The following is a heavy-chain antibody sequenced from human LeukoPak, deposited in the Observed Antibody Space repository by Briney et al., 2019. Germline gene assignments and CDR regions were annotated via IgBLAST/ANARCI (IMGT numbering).Heavy chain of an antibody. Sequence: ASVKVSCKASGYTFTSYGISWVRQAPGQGLEWMGWISAYNGNTNYAQKLQGRVTMTTDTSTSTAYMELRSLRSDDTAVYYCARDRPFTMVRGVHDYWGQGTLVTVSS. V-gene: IGHV1-18*01. CDR3: ARDRPFTMVRGVHDY. CDR1: GYTFTSYG. CDR2: ISAYNGNT. D-gene: IGHD3-10*01. J-gene: IGHJ4*02.